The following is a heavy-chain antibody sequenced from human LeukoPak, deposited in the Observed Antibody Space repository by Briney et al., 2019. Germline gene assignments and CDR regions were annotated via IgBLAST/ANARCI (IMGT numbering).Heavy chain of an antibody. CDR1: GYTFTGYY. V-gene: IGHV1-2*06. J-gene: IGHJ4*02. CDR2: INPSSGVT. CDR3: ARRGFDS. Sequence: ASVKVSCKASGYTFTGYYIHWVRQAPGQGLEWMGRINPSSGVTYYVQKFEGRVTMTRDTSVSTGYMEVGNLTSDDTAMYFCARRGFDSWGQGTLVTVSS. D-gene: IGHD3-16*01.